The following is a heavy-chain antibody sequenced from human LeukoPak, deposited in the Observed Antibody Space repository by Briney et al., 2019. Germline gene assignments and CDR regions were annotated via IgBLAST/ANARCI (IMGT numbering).Heavy chain of an antibody. CDR3: ARYDILTGYYFDY. CDR1: GFTVSSNY. D-gene: IGHD3-9*01. CDR2: IYSGGST. J-gene: IGHJ4*02. V-gene: IGHV3-66*01. Sequence: GGSLRLSCAASGFTVSSNYVSWVRQAPGKGLEWVSVIYSGGSTYYADSVKGRFTISRDNSKNTLYLQMNSLRAEDTAVYYCARYDILTGYYFDYWGQGTLVTVSS.